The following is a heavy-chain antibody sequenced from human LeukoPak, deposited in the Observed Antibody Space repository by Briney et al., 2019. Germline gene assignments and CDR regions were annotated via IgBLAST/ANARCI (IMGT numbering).Heavy chain of an antibody. CDR1: AGSFSSYA. V-gene: IGHV1-69*04. J-gene: IGHJ4*02. Sequence: ASVEVSCEACAGSFSSYAISGVRQAPGQGLEWMGRIIPILGIANYAQKFQGRVTVTTDTYSTTAYMELRSLRSDDTAVYYCARDLFAFYDLLAPLDHWGQGTLVTVSS. D-gene: IGHD5/OR15-5a*01. CDR2: IIPILGIA. CDR3: ARDLFAFYDLLAPLDH.